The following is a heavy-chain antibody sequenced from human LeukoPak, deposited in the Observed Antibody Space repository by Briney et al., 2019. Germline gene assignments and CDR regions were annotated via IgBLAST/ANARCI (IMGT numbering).Heavy chain of an antibody. J-gene: IGHJ4*02. CDR3: ATDRSRATK. CDR1: GLTLSSYW. Sequence: GRSLRLLCAGSGLTLSSYWVSWVRQGPGKGLEWVANIKTDGSEGFYVDSVKGRFTISRDNAKNSLYLQMDSLIAEDTAVYYCATDRSRATKWGQGTLVTVSS. V-gene: IGHV3-7*01. CDR2: IKTDGSEG.